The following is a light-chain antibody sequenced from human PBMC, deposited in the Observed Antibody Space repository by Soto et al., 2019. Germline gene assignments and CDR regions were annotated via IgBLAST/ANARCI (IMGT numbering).Light chain of an antibody. V-gene: IGLV2-14*01. CDR1: SSDVGVYNY. CDR2: EVS. Sequence: QSALTQPASVSGSPGQSITISCTGTSSDVGVYNYVSWYQQHPGKAPKLMIYEVSNRPSGVSNRFSGSKSGNTASLTISGLKAEDEADYYGTSYTSTNTMVFGGGTKLTVL. J-gene: IGLJ2*01. CDR3: TSYTSTNTMV.